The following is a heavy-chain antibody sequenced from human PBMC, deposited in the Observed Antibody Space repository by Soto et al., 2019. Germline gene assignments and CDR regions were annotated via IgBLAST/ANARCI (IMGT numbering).Heavy chain of an antibody. Sequence: QVQLVQSGAEVKKPGSSVKVSCKASGGTFSSYTISWVRQAPGQGLEWMGRIIPILGIANYAQKFQGRVTITADKSTSTAYMELGSLRSEKTAVYSCAMKYCSSTSCYRAYWGQGTLVTVSS. CDR2: IIPILGIA. J-gene: IGHJ4*02. CDR1: GGTFSSYT. CDR3: AMKYCSSTSCYRAY. V-gene: IGHV1-69*02. D-gene: IGHD2-2*01.